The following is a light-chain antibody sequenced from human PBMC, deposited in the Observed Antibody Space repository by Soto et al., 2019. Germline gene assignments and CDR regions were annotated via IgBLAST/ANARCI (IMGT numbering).Light chain of an antibody. CDR2: AAS. V-gene: IGKV1-8*01. Sequence: ATRMTQSPSSGDRVNITCRADQGVSSYLAWYQQKPGRAPKLLIYAASTLQSGVPSTFSGSGSGTDFTLTISCLQSEDFATYLCQQYSTYPFTFGPGTKVDVK. CDR3: QQYSTYPFT. J-gene: IGKJ3*01. CDR1: QGVSSY.